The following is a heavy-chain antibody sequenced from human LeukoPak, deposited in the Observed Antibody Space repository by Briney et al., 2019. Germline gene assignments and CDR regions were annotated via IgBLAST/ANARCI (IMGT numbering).Heavy chain of an antibody. CDR1: GGSIRSYY. V-gene: IGHV4-59*01. CDR3: AREVYKYVFDS. J-gene: IGHJ4*02. CDR2: IYYSGST. Sequence: SETLSLTCNVSGGSIRSYYWSWIRQSPGKGLEWVGYIYYSGSTKYNPSLKSRVTLSLDTSKNQFSLKMNSVTAADTAVYYCAREVYKYVFDSWGQGTLVTVSS. D-gene: IGHD3-10*02.